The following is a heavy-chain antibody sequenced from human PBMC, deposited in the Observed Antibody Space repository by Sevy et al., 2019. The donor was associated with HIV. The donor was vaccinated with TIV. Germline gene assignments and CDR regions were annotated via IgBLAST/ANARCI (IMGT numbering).Heavy chain of an antibody. CDR1: GFTFSNYW. V-gene: IGHV3-7*01. J-gene: IGHJ4*02. Sequence: GGSLRLSCEVSGFTFSNYWMTWVRQAPGKGLEWVANIKEDGSDKYYGDSVKDRFSISRDNAKNSLYLEMNSLRAEDTAVYYCVRDGLASATDFDYWGQGTLVTVSS. CDR3: VRDGLASATDFDY. D-gene: IGHD2-15*01. CDR2: IKEDGSDK.